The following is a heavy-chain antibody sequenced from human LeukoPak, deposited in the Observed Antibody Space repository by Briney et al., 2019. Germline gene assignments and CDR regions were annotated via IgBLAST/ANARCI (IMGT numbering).Heavy chain of an antibody. D-gene: IGHD3-22*01. Sequence: PSETLSLTCTVSGGSISSSYWSWIRQPPGKGLEWIGYIYYSGNTNYNPSLKSRVTISVDTSKNQFSLKLSSVTAADTAMYYCARGYVDSSGYSNPFDIWGQGTMVTVSS. CDR3: ARGYVDSSGYSNPFDI. V-gene: IGHV4-59*01. CDR2: IYYSGNT. J-gene: IGHJ3*02. CDR1: GGSISSSY.